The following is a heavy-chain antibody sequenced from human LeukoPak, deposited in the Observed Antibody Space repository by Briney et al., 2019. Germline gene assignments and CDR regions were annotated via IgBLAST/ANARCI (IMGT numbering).Heavy chain of an antibody. CDR3: ARDYYGSGSYCIDY. CDR2: ISSSSSTI. V-gene: IGHV3-11*04. J-gene: IGHJ4*02. Sequence: GGSLRLSCAASGFTFSDYYMSWIRQAPGKGLEWVSYISSSSSTIYYADSVKGRFTISRDNAKNSLYLQMNSLGAEDTAVYYCARDYYGSGSYCIDYWGQGTLVTVSS. D-gene: IGHD3-10*01. CDR1: GFTFSDYY.